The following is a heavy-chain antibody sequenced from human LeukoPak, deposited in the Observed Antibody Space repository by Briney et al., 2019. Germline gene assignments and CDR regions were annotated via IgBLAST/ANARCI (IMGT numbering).Heavy chain of an antibody. D-gene: IGHD6-19*01. CDR2: ISGSGGST. Sequence: GGSLRLSCAASGFTFSSYAMSWVRQAPGKGLEWVSAISGSGGSTYYADSVKGRFTIYRDNSKNTLYLQMNSLRAEDTAVYYCAKDLEPYGLDGNKAVAGQGSFDYWGQGTLVTVSS. CDR3: AKDLEPYGLDGNKAVAGQGSFDY. V-gene: IGHV3-23*01. J-gene: IGHJ4*02. CDR1: GFTFSSYA.